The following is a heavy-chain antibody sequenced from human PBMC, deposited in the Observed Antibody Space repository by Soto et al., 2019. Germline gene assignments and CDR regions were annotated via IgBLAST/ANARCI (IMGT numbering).Heavy chain of an antibody. D-gene: IGHD2-2*02. J-gene: IGHJ4*02. Sequence: SVKVSCKVSGSRFSNYVISWVRQAPGHGLEWLGRIIPIFNSTEYAQNFQGRVTITADKSTSTASLELSSLRSDDTAVYYCAREGRGKKAGYNGLVSLGYWGQGTLVTVSS. CDR3: AREGRGKKAGYNGLVSLGY. CDR1: GSRFSNYV. CDR2: IIPIFNST. V-gene: IGHV1-69*06.